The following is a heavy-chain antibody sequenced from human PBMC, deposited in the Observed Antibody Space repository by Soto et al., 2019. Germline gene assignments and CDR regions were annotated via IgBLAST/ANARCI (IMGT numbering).Heavy chain of an antibody. CDR3: ASLLIAAAGTLKYYFDY. J-gene: IGHJ4*02. D-gene: IGHD6-13*01. Sequence: GASVKVSCKASGGTFSSSAISWVRQAPGQGLEWMGGIIPIFGTANYAQKFQGRVTITADESTSTAYMELSSLRSEDTAVYYCASLLIAAAGTLKYYFDYWGQGTLVTVSS. CDR2: IIPIFGTA. V-gene: IGHV1-69*13. CDR1: GGTFSSSA.